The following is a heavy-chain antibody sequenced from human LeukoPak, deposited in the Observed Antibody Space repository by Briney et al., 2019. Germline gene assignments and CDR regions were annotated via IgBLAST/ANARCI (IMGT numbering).Heavy chain of an antibody. CDR2: MNPNSGNT. V-gene: IGHV1-8*01. CDR3: ARRFGGSCYSGMDV. J-gene: IGHJ6*02. Sequence: ASVKVSCKASGYTFTSYDINWVRQATGQGLEWMGWMNPNSGNTGYAQKFQGRVTMTRNTSISTAYMELSSLRSEDTAVYYCARRFGGSCYSGMDVWGQGTTVTVSS. D-gene: IGHD2-15*01. CDR1: GYTFTSYD.